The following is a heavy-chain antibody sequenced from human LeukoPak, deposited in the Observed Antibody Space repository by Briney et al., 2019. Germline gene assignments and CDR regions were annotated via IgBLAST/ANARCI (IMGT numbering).Heavy chain of an antibody. J-gene: IGHJ5*02. CDR2: MNPNSGNT. D-gene: IGHD2-2*01. CDR1: GYTFTSYD. Sequence: ASVKVSCKASGYTFTSYDINWVRQAPGQGLEWMGWMNPNSGNTGYAQKFQGRVTMTRNTSISTAYMELSSLRSEDTAVYYCARGGKNRYCSSTSCYANWFDPWGQGTLVTVSS. CDR3: ARGGKNRYCSSTSCYANWFDP. V-gene: IGHV1-8*01.